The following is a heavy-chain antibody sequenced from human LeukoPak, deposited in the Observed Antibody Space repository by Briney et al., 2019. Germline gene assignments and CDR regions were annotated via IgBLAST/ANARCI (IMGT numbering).Heavy chain of an antibody. V-gene: IGHV4-59*08. CDR2: MYYSGDT. CDR1: GGSITTYY. CDR3: ARHLTGWRSFDI. J-gene: IGHJ3*02. D-gene: IGHD1-14*01. Sequence: SETLSLTCTVSGGSITTYYWSWIRQPPGKGLEWIGYMYYSGDTKNNPSLNSRVTISLDTSKNHFSLKLRSVTAADTAVYYCARHLTGWRSFDIWGQGTMVTVSS.